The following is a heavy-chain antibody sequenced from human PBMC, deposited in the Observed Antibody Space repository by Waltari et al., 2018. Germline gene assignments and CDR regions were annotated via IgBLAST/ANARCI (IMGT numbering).Heavy chain of an antibody. V-gene: IGHV4-39*01. Sequence: QLQLQESGPGLVKPSETLSLTCTVSGGSISISRYYWGWIRQPPGKGLEWIGSIYYSGSTYYNPSLKSRVTISVDTSKNQFSLKLSSVTAADTAVYYCARPLAAAGTGEWGQGTLVTVSS. CDR1: GGSISISRYY. CDR2: IYYSGST. D-gene: IGHD6-13*01. J-gene: IGHJ4*02. CDR3: ARPLAAAGTGE.